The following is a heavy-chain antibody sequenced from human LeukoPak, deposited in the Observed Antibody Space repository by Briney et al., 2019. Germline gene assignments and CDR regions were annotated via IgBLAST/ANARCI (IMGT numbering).Heavy chain of an antibody. V-gene: IGHV1-18*01. D-gene: IGHD3-16*02. CDR2: INMYNGNT. CDR1: GYTFTSYA. CDR3: ARVVGNYVWGSYRPEGCFDS. J-gene: IGHJ4*02. Sequence: ASVKVSCKASGYTFTSYAVSWVRQAAGEGPEWMGCINMYNGNTNYAQKLQGRVTMTTDTSTSTAYMELRSLRSDDTAVYYCARVVGNYVWGSYRPEGCFDSWGQGALVTVSS.